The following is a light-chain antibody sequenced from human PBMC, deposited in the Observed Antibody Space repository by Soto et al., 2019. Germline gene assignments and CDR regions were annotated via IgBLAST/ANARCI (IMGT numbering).Light chain of an antibody. V-gene: IGLV2-14*01. CDR3: SSHSSITTVV. J-gene: IGLJ2*01. CDR2: EVS. Sequence: QSALTQPASLSASPGQTITISCTGTKSDIGDSHFVSWYQQYPDKAPKLIVFEVSSRPSGVSDRFFGSKSGNTATLTISGLQPEDEADYYCSSHSSITTVVFGGGTELTVL. CDR1: KSDIGDSHF.